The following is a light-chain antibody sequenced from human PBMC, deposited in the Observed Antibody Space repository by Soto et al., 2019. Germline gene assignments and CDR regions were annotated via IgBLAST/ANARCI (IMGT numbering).Light chain of an antibody. CDR2: GAS. J-gene: IGKJ4*02. CDR3: QQYNNWPLT. V-gene: IGKV3-15*01. Sequence: EIVMTQSPPTLSVSPGRRATLSCRASQSVSSNLAWYQQKPGQAPRLLIYGASTRATGIPARFSGSGSGTEFTLTISSLQSEDFAVYYCQQYNNWPLTFGGGTKVGIK. CDR1: QSVSSN.